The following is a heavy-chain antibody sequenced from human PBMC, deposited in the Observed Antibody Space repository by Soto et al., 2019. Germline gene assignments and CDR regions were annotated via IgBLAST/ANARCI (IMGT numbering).Heavy chain of an antibody. V-gene: IGHV4-39*01. J-gene: IGHJ5*02. CDR3: ARLNYYYDSGTFDP. Sequence: SETLSLTCAVYGGSFSGYYWGWIRQPPGKGLEWIGSIYYSGSTYYNPSLKSRVTISVDTSKNQFSLKLRSVTAADTAVYYCARLNYYYDSGTFDPWGQGILVT. CDR2: IYYSGST. D-gene: IGHD3-22*01. CDR1: GGSFSGYY.